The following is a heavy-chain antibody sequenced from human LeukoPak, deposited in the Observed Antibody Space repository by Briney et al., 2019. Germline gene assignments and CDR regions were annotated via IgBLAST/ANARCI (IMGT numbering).Heavy chain of an antibody. CDR2: INPSGGST. CDR3: ARGPRSGCFQH. J-gene: IGHJ1*01. Sequence: ASVKVSCKASGYTFTSYYMHWVRHAPGQGLEWMGIINPSGGSTSYAQKFQGRVTMTRDTSTSTVYMELSSLKSEDTAVYYCARGPRSGCFQHWGQGTLVTVSS. D-gene: IGHD3-3*01. CDR1: GYTFTSYY. V-gene: IGHV1-46*01.